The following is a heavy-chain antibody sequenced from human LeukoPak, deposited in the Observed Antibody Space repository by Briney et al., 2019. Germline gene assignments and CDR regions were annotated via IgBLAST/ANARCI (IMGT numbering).Heavy chain of an antibody. Sequence: PGGSLRLSCAASGFTFSSYTMNWVRQAPGKGLEWVSSISSSSTYINYADSVKGRFTISRDNAKNSLYLQMNSLRAEDTAVYYCTSPKHCSGGSCYSNTFDYWGQGTLVTVSS. J-gene: IGHJ4*02. V-gene: IGHV3-21*01. D-gene: IGHD2-15*01. CDR1: GFTFSSYT. CDR2: ISSSSTYI. CDR3: TSPKHCSGGSCYSNTFDY.